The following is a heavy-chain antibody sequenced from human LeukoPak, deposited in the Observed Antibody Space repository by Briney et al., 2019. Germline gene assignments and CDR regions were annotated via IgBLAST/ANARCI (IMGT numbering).Heavy chain of an antibody. J-gene: IGHJ6*02. D-gene: IGHD2-15*01. CDR1: GFTFSSYG. V-gene: IGHV3-30*03. CDR2: ISYDGSNK. CDR3: ATDNQDIVVVVAATPIAAYYGMDV. Sequence: PGGSLRLSYAASGFTFSSYGMHWVRQAPGKGLEWEAGISYDGSNKYYADSVKGRFTISRDNSKNTLYLQMNSLRAEDTVVYYCATDNQDIVVVVAATPIAAYYGMDVWGQGTTVTVSS.